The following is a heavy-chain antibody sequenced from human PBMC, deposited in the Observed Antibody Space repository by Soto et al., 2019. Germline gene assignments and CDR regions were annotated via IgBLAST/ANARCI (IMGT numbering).Heavy chain of an antibody. CDR3: ARGVPNYYAMDV. J-gene: IGHJ6*02. CDR2: ISGSGGST. CDR1: GLTVSSNY. V-gene: IGHV3-23*01. Sequence: GGSLRLSCAASGLTVSSNYMSWVRQAPGKGLEWVSAISGSGGSTYYADSVKGRFTISRDNAKNTLYLQMNSLRAEDTTLYYCARGVPNYYAMDVWGQGTTVTVSS.